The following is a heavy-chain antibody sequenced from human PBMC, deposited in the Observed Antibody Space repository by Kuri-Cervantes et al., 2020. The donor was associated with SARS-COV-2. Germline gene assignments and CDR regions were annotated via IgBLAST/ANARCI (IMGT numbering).Heavy chain of an antibody. Sequence: GGSLRLSCAASGFTFSSYAMSWVRQPPGKGLEWVSSISSSSSYIYYADSVKGRFTISRDNAKNSLYLQMNSLRAEDTAVYYCARDRLGRGWYDYWGQGTLVTVSS. D-gene: IGHD6-19*01. J-gene: IGHJ4*02. V-gene: IGHV3-21*01. CDR3: ARDRLGRGWYDY. CDR2: ISSSSSYI. CDR1: GFTFSSYA.